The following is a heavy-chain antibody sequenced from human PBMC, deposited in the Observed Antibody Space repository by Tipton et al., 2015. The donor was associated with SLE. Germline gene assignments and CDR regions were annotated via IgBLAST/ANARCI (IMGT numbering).Heavy chain of an antibody. J-gene: IGHJ5*02. D-gene: IGHD4-17*01. CDR2: IYYSGST. Sequence: TLSLTCTVSGGSISGHYLSWIRQPPGKGLEWIGYIYYSGSTNYNPSLKSRVTISVDTSKNQFSLKLSSVTAADTAMYYCARGVGADYGFDPWGQGTLVTVSS. CDR1: GGSISGHY. V-gene: IGHV4-59*11. CDR3: ARGVGADYGFDP.